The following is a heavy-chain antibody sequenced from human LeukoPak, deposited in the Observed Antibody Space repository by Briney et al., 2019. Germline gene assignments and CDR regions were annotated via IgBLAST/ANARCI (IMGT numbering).Heavy chain of an antibody. CDR3: ARETVVVTANSYYYYMDV. CDR1: GGSISTYY. Sequence: SETLSLTCTVSGGSISTYYWTWIRQPPGKQLEWIGYIYFSGSSNSNPSLSSRVTISIDTSKNQFSLKLSSVTAADTAVYYCARETVVVTANSYYYYMDVWGKGTTVTVSS. D-gene: IGHD2-21*02. V-gene: IGHV4-59*01. CDR2: IYFSGSS. J-gene: IGHJ6*03.